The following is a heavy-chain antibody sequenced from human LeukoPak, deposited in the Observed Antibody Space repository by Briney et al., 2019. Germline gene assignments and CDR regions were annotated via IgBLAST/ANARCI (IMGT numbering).Heavy chain of an antibody. CDR3: AKGRGYYDSSGYYDPASFDY. J-gene: IGHJ4*02. Sequence: TGGSLRLSCAASGYTFSSYAMSWVRQAPGKGLEWVSAISGRGGSTYYADSVKGRFTISRDNSKNTLYLQMNSLRAEDTAVYYCAKGRGYYDSSGYYDPASFDYWGQGTLVTVSS. V-gene: IGHV3-23*01. CDR1: GYTFSSYA. CDR2: ISGRGGST. D-gene: IGHD3-22*01.